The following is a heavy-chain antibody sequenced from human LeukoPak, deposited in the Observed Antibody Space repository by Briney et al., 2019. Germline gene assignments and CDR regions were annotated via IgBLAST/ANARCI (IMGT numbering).Heavy chain of an antibody. Sequence: KPSETLSLTCAVYGGSFSGYYWSWIRQPPGKGLEWIGEINHSGSTNYNPSLKSRVTISVDTSKNQFSLKLSSVTAADTAVYHCARQWLSADDAFDIWGQGTMVTVSS. D-gene: IGHD3-22*01. V-gene: IGHV4-34*01. CDR3: ARQWLSADDAFDI. CDR2: INHSGST. J-gene: IGHJ3*02. CDR1: GGSFSGYY.